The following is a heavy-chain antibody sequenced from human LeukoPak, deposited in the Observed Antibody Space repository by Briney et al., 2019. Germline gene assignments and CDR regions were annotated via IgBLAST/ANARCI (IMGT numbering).Heavy chain of an antibody. V-gene: IGHV4-59*12. CDR1: GGSISSYY. D-gene: IGHD3-10*01. CDR2: IYYSGST. CDR3: ASVLNAYFDY. J-gene: IGHJ4*02. Sequence: SETLSLTCTVAGGSISSYYWSWIRQPPGKGLEWIGYIYYSGSTNYNPSLKSRVTISVDTSKNQFSLELSSVTAADTAVYYCASVLNAYFDYWGQGTLVTVSS.